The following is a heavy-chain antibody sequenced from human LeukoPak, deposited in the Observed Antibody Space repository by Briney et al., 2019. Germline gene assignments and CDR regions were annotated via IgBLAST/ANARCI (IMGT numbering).Heavy chain of an antibody. J-gene: IGHJ6*03. V-gene: IGHV4-39*01. CDR1: GGSISSSSYY. Sequence: SETLSLTCTVSGGSISSSSYYWGWIRQPPGKGLEWIGSIYYSGSTYYNPSLKSRVTISVDTSENQFSLKLSSVTAADTAVYYCARHIPSGWYYYYYMDVWGKGTTVTISS. CDR2: IYYSGST. CDR3: ARHIPSGWYYYYYMDV. D-gene: IGHD6-19*01.